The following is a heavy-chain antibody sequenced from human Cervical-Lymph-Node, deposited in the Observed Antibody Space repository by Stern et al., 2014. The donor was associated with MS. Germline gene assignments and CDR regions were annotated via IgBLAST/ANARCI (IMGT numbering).Heavy chain of an antibody. CDR3: ARDRHDLGYCSGGSCYLPDY. J-gene: IGHJ4*02. CDR1: GFTFSSYG. CDR2: IWNDGSNK. V-gene: IGHV3-33*01. D-gene: IGHD2-15*01. Sequence: VHLVESGGGVVQPGRSLRLSCAASGFTFSSYGMHWVRQAPGKGLEWVAVIWNDGSNKYYADSVKGRFTNSRDNSKNTLYLQMNSLRAEDTAVYYCARDRHDLGYCSGGSCYLPDYWGQGTLVTVSS.